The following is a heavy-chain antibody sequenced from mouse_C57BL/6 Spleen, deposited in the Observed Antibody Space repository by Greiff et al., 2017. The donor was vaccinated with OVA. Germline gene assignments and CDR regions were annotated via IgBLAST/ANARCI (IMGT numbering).Heavy chain of an antibody. D-gene: IGHD2-4*01. CDR2: IYPGDGDT. J-gene: IGHJ2*01. V-gene: IGHV1-80*01. CDR3: ARSDYDYADY. CDR1: GYAFSSYW. Sequence: VKLVESGAELVKPGASVKISCKASGYAFSSYWMNWVKQRPGKGLEWIGQIYPGDGDTNYNGKFKGKATLTADKSSSTAYMQLSSLTSEDSAVYFCARSDYDYADYWGQGTTLTVSS.